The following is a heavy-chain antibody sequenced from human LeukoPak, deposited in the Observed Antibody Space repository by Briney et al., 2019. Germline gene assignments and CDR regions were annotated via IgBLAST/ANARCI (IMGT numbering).Heavy chain of an antibody. CDR2: ISAYNGNT. CDR3: ARLIVGATLDY. D-gene: IGHD1-26*01. J-gene: IGHJ4*02. Sequence: GASVEVSCKAYGYTFTSYGISWVRQAPGQGLEWMGWISAYNGNTNYAQKLQGRVTMTTDTSTSTAYRELRSLRSDDTAVYYCARLIVGATLDYWGQGTLVTVSS. V-gene: IGHV1-18*01. CDR1: GYTFTSYG.